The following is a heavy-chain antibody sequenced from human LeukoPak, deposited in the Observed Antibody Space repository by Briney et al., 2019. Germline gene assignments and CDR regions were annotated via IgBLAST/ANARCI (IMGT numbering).Heavy chain of an antibody. V-gene: IGHV4-31*03. CDR1: GGSISSGGYY. J-gene: IGHJ6*02. CDR3: ARFGEPYYYYGMDV. CDR2: IYYSGST. Sequence: SETLSLTCTVSGGSISSGGYYWSWIRQHPGKGLEWIGYIYYSGSTYYNPSLKSRVTISVDTSKNQFSLKLSSVTAADTAVYYCARFGEPYYYYGMDVWGQGTTVTVSS. D-gene: IGHD1-14*01.